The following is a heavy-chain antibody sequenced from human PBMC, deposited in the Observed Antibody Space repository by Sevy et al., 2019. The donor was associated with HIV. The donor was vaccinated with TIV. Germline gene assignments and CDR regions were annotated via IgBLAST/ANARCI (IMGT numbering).Heavy chain of an antibody. V-gene: IGHV3-33*01. CDR1: GFTFSSYG. CDR2: IWYDGTNK. Sequence: GGSLRLSCAASGFTFSSYGMHWVRQAPGKGLEWVALIWYDGTNKYYADSVKGRFTISRDNSKNTLYLQMNSLRAEDTAVYYCASGAYYAASRSQNFAYWGPGTLVTDSS. D-gene: IGHD3-3*01. J-gene: IGHJ4*02. CDR3: ASGAYYAASRSQNFAY.